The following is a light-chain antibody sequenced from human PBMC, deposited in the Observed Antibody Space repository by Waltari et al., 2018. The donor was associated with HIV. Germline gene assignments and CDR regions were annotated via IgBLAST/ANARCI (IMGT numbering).Light chain of an antibody. J-gene: IGKJ3*01. CDR3: QQYGGSPGFT. CDR2: GAS. CDR1: QSVLSNY. V-gene: IGKV3-20*01. Sequence: ENVSTQSPGIPSVSPGERVTLSCRASQSVLSNYLAWYQQKPGQAPRLLIFGASSRATGIPNRFIGSVSGTDFTLTISRLEPEDFAVYYCQQYGGSPGFTFGPGTKVDIK.